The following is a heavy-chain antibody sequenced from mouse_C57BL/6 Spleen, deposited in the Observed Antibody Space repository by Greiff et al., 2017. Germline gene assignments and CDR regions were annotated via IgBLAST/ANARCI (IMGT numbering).Heavy chain of an antibody. Sequence: QVQLQQPGAELAKPGASVKMSCKASGYTFTSYWITWVKQRPGQGLEWIGDIYPGSGSTNYNEKFKSKATLTVDTSSSTAYMQLSSLTSEDSAVYYCAREQDSSGYGDYWGQGTTLTVSS. CDR2: IYPGSGST. CDR3: AREQDSSGYGDY. V-gene: IGHV1-55*01. CDR1: GYTFTSYW. J-gene: IGHJ2*01. D-gene: IGHD3-2*02.